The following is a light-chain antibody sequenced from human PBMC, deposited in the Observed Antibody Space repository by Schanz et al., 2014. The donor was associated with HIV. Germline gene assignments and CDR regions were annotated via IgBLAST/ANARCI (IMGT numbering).Light chain of an antibody. CDR3: QQYNNWAAYT. CDR1: QSVSSSY. V-gene: IGKV3-20*01. CDR2: GAS. J-gene: IGKJ2*01. Sequence: EIVLTQSPGTLSLSPGERATLSCRASQSVSSSYLAWYQQKPGQAPRLLIYGASSRATGIPDRFSGSGSGTDFTLSISSLQSEDFAVYYCQQYNNWAAYTFGQGTKVEIK.